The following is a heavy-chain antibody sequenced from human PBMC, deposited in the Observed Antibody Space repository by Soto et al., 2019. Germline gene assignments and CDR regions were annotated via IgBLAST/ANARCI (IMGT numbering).Heavy chain of an antibody. CDR2: IYYSGST. CDR1: GGSISSYY. D-gene: IGHD6-19*01. V-gene: IGHV4-59*01. J-gene: IGHJ4*02. CDR3: ARELERGWFSY. Sequence: QVQLQESGPGLVKPSETLSLTCTVSGGSISSYYWSWIRQPPGQGLEWIGYIYYSGSTNYNPSPKRRVTISVDTSKNQFSLRLSSVTAADTAVYYCARELERGWFSYLGQGTLVTVCS.